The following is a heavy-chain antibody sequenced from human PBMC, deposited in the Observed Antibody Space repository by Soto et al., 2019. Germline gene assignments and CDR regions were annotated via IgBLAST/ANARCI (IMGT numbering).Heavy chain of an antibody. V-gene: IGHV3-9*01. CDR3: VKDNGGDIVVAFQH. Sequence: EVQLVESGGGLVQPGRSLRLSCAASGFTFEDYAMHWVRQAPGKGLEWVSGISWNSGKIGYADSVKGRFTLSRDNAKNSLYLQMNSLRAEDTALYYCVKDNGGDIVVAFQHWGQGTLVTVSS. J-gene: IGHJ1*01. D-gene: IGHD2-15*01. CDR2: ISWNSGKI. CDR1: GFTFEDYA.